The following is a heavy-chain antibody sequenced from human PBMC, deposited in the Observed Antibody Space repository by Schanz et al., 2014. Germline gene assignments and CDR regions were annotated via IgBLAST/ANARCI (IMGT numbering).Heavy chain of an antibody. CDR3: AKSLESCPGGRCSRGYFDY. V-gene: IGHV3-23*04. Sequence: EVQLVESGGGLVQPGGSLRLSCAASGFTFTNYAMSWVRQAPGKGLEWVSLISDSGDTAYYADSVKGRFTISSDNFKGALYLQMSSLRAEDTAVYYCAKSLESCPGGRCSRGYFDYWGQGTLVTVSS. D-gene: IGHD2-8*02. CDR2: ISDSGDTA. J-gene: IGHJ4*02. CDR1: GFTFTNYA.